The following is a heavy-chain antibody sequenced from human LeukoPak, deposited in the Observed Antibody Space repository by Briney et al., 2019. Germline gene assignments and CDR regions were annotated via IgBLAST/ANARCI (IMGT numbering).Heavy chain of an antibody. D-gene: IGHD4-23*01. CDR1: GFSLNTSGVG. CDR2: IYWNDDK. Sequence: SGPTLVNPTQTLTLTCTFSGFSLNTSGVGVGWIRQPPGKALEWLALIYWNDDKRYSPSLKSRLTITKDTSKNQVVLTMTNMDPVDTATYYCAHFDYGGKWMDHAFDIWGQGTMVTVSS. V-gene: IGHV2-5*01. J-gene: IGHJ3*02. CDR3: AHFDYGGKWMDHAFDI.